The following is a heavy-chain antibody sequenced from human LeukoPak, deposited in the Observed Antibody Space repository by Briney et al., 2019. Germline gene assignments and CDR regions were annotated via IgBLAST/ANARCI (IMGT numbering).Heavy chain of an antibody. D-gene: IGHD3-16*01. CDR2: ISYDGSNK. Sequence: PGRSLRLSCAASGFTFSSYAMHWVRQAPGKGLEWVAVISYDGSNKYYADSVKGRFTISRDNAKNSLYLQMNSLRAEDTAVYYCARESYTRGGGLDYWGQGTLVTVSS. V-gene: IGHV3-30-3*01. CDR3: ARESYTRGGGLDY. J-gene: IGHJ4*02. CDR1: GFTFSSYA.